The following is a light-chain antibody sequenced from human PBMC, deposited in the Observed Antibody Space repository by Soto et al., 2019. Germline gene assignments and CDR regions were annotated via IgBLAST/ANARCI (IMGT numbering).Light chain of an antibody. CDR3: SSYAVINISYV. J-gene: IGLJ1*01. CDR1: SRDVGGYNY. CDR2: EVS. Sequence: QSALTQPPSASGSPGQSVTISCTGTSRDVGGYNYVSWYQQHPGKAPKLMIYEVSKRPSGVPDRFSGSKSGNTASLTVSGLQAEEEADYYCSSYAVINISYVFGTGTKVTVL. V-gene: IGLV2-8*01.